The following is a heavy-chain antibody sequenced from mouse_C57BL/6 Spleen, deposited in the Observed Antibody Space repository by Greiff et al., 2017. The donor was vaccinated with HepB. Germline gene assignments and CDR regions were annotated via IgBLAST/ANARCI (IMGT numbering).Heavy chain of an antibody. Sequence: VQLQQSGPELVKPGASVKISCKASGYAFSSSWMNWVKQRPGKGLEWIGRIYPGDGDTNYNGKFKGKATLTADKSSSTAYMQLSSLTSEDSAVYFCARSDSLDAMDYWGQGTSVTVSS. CDR3: ARSDSLDAMDY. V-gene: IGHV1-82*01. J-gene: IGHJ4*01. CDR1: GYAFSSSW. CDR2: IYPGDGDT.